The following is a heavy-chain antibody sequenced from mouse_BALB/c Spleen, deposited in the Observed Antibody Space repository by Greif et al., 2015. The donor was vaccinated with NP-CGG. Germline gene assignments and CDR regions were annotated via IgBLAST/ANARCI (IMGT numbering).Heavy chain of an antibody. CDR3: ARPHYGSSYFDY. V-gene: IGHV5-9-3*01. CDR1: GFTFSSYA. D-gene: IGHD1-1*01. CDR2: ISSGGSYT. J-gene: IGHJ2*01. Sequence: EVQLVESGGGLVKPGGSLKLSCAASGFTFSSYAMSWVRQTPEKRLEWVATISSGGSYTYYPDSVKGRFTISRDNAKNTLYLQMSSLRSEDTAMYYCARPHYGSSYFDYWGRGTTLTVSS.